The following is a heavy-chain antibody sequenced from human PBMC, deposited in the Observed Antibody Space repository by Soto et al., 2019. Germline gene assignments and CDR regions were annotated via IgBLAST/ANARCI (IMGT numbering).Heavy chain of an antibody. CDR1: GGSISSGGYY. CDR2: IYYSGST. CDR3: ARREAAAGTTFDY. Sequence: SETLSLTCTVSGGSISSGGYYWSWIRQHPGKGLEWIGSIYYSGSTYYNPSLKSRVTISVDTSKNQFSLKLSSVTAADTAVYYCARREAAAGTTFDYWGQGTLVTVSS. V-gene: IGHV4-39*01. D-gene: IGHD6-13*01. J-gene: IGHJ4*02.